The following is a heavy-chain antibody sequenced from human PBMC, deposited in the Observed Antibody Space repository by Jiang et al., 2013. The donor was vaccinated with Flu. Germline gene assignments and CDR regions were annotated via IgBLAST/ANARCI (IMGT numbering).Heavy chain of an antibody. D-gene: IGHD1-7*01. J-gene: IGHJ6*04. CDR3: AKGGTGTTSDYYYYGMDV. CDR1: GFTFSSYA. V-gene: IGHV3-23*01. CDR2: ISGSGGST. Sequence: QLLESGGGLVQPGGSLRLSCAASGFTFSSYAMSWIRQAPGKGLEWVSAISGSGGSTYYADSVKGRFTISRDNSKNTLYLQMNSLRAEDTAVYYCAKGGTGTTSDYYYYGMDVWGKGTTVTVSS.